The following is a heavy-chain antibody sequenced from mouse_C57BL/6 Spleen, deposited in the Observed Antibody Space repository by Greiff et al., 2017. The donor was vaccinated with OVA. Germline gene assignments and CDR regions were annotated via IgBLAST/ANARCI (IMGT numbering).Heavy chain of an antibody. D-gene: IGHD2-4*01. CDR1: GFTFSSYA. CDR2: ISSGGDYI. Sequence: EVKVVESGEGLVKPGGSLKLSCAASGFTFSSYAMSWVRQTPEKRLEWVAYISSGGDYIYYADTVKGRFTISRDNARNTLYLQMSSLKSEDTAMYYCTRAGLRLDYAMDYWGQGTSVTVSS. V-gene: IGHV5-9-1*02. J-gene: IGHJ4*01. CDR3: TRAGLRLDYAMDY.